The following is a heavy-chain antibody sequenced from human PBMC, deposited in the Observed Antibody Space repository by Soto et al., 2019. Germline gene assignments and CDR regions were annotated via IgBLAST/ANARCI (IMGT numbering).Heavy chain of an antibody. Sequence: SETLSLTCTVSGVSITNYHWGWIRQPPGKGLEWIGYIYSSGTTNYNPSLKSRVTISIDTAKNQFSLSLRSVTAADTAVYYCVREDMVTTFDYWGQGTLVTVSS. CDR1: GVSITNYH. CDR2: IYSSGTT. CDR3: VREDMVTTFDY. J-gene: IGHJ4*02. V-gene: IGHV4-4*08. D-gene: IGHD5-12*01.